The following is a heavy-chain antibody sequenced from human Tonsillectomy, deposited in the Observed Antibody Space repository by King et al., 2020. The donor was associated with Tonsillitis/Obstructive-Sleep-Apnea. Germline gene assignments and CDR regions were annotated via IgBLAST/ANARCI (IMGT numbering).Heavy chain of an antibody. CDR2: IDSSSSYI. CDR3: ARDSLTYDAFDI. Sequence: VKLVESGGGLVKPGGSLRLSCAASGFTFNNYSLNWVRQAPGKGLEWVSFIDSSSSYIYSTDSLKGRFTISRDNTNNSLYLQMNSLRADDTAMYYCARDSLTYDAFDIWGQGTMVTVSS. J-gene: IGHJ3*02. V-gene: IGHV3-21*01. CDR1: GFTFNNYS.